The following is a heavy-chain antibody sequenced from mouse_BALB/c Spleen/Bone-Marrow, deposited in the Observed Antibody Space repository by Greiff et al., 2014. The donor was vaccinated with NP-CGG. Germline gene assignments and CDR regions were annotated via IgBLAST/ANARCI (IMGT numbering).Heavy chain of an antibody. J-gene: IGHJ2*01. CDR1: GFNIKNYY. CDR3: TNFGPFDY. CDR2: IDPENGNT. Sequence: EVQLQQSGAELVRPGALVKLSCKASGFNIKNYYIHWVRQRPEQGLEWIGLIDPENGNTIFDPKFQGKASMTADTSSNTAYLQLSSLTSEDAAAYYCTNFGPFDYWGPGTTLTVSS. V-gene: IGHV14-1*02.